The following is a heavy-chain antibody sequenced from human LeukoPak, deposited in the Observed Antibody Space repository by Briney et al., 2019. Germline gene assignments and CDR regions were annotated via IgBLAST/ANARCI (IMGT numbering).Heavy chain of an antibody. V-gene: IGHV6-1*01. CDR2: TYYRSTWYN. CDR3: ARSGRYTFDY. D-gene: IGHD1-26*01. J-gene: IGHJ4*02. Sequence: SQTLSLTCAISGDSVSSNSVTWNWIRQSPSRGLEWLGRTYYRSTWYNDYAVSVRGRITVNPDTSKNQFSLHLNSVTPEDTAVYYCARSGRYTFDYWGQGILVTVSS. CDR1: GDSVSSNSVT.